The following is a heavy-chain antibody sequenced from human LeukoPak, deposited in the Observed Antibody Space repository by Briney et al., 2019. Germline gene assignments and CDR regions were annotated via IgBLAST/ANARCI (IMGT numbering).Heavy chain of an antibody. CDR1: GFTFSDYY. J-gene: IGHJ4*02. D-gene: IGHD1-26*01. CDR2: ISSSSTYT. Sequence: NSGGSLRLSCAASGFTFSDYYMNWIRQAPGKGLEWVSYISSSSTYTNYADSVKGRFTIFRDNAKNSLYLQMNSLRAEDTAVYYCARKASGIGYWGQGTLVTVSS. CDR3: ARKASGIGY. V-gene: IGHV3-11*03.